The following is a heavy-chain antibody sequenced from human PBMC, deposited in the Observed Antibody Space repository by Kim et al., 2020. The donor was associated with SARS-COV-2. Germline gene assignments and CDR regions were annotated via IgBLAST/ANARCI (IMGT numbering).Heavy chain of an antibody. J-gene: IGHJ4*02. D-gene: IGHD1-1*01. CDR2: IICSGTTT. CDR1: GFTFSSYE. Sequence: GGSLRLSCAASGFTFSSYEMHWVRQAPGKGLEWVSDIICSGTTTYYADSVRGRFTISRDNDKNSLYLQMNSLRAEDTAVYYCARGPNYNPFDYWGQGTLVTVAS. V-gene: IGHV3-48*03. CDR3: ARGPNYNPFDY.